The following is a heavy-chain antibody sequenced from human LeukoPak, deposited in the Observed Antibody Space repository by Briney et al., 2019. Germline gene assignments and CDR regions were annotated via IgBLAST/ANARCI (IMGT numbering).Heavy chain of an antibody. CDR3: ARDETKSGSYGPGWDY. V-gene: IGHV4-4*07. Sequence: SETLSLTCTVSGGSISSYYWSWIRQPAGKGLEWIGRIYTSGSTNYNPSLKSRVTMSVDTSKNQFSLKLSSVTAADTAVYYCARDETKSGSYGPGWDYWGQGTLVTVSS. D-gene: IGHD1-26*01. CDR1: GGSISSYY. J-gene: IGHJ4*02. CDR2: IYTSGST.